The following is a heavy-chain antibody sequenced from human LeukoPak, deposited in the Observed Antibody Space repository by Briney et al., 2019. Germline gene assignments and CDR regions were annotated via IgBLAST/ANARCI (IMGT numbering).Heavy chain of an antibody. CDR1: GGSISSSSYY. V-gene: IGHV4-39*01. Sequence: PSETLSLTCTVSGGSISSSSYYWGWIRQPPGKGLEWIGRIYYSGSTYYNPSLKSRVTISVDTSKNQFSLKLSSVTAADTAVYYCARQTRLHYFDYWGQGTLVTVS. J-gene: IGHJ4*02. D-gene: IGHD2-21*01. CDR3: ARQTRLHYFDY. CDR2: IYYSGST.